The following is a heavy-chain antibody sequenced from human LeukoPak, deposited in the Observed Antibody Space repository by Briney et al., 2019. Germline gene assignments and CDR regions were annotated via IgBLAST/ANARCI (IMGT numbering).Heavy chain of an antibody. CDR1: GYPFSSYW. V-gene: IGHV5-51*01. CDR2: IHPVDSDT. CDR3: ATPYNNGFDY. D-gene: IGHD3-10*01. J-gene: IGHJ4*02. Sequence: GESLKISCKGSGYPFSSYWIAWVRQLPGKGLEWMGIIHPVDSDTRYSPSFQGQVTISADKSISTAYLQWSSLKASDTAMYYCATPYNNGFDYWGQGTLVTVSS.